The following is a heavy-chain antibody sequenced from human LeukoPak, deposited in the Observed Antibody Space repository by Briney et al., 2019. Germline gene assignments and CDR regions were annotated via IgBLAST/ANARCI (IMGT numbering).Heavy chain of an antibody. CDR1: ALTGSSDY. V-gene: IGHV3-66*01. D-gene: IGHD3-9*01. CDR2: IYSGGST. Sequence: RGSLRRSCAGSALTGSSDYISGVRQAPEKGLEWVSVIYSGGSTYYADSVKGRFTISRDNSKNTLYLQMNSLRAEDTAVYYCARSPYYDILTGYLDYWGQGTLVTVSS. CDR3: ARSPYYDILTGYLDY. J-gene: IGHJ4*02.